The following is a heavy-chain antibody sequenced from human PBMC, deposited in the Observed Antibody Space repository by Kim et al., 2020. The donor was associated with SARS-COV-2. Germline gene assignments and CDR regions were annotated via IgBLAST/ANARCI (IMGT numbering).Heavy chain of an antibody. Sequence: TEYAASVKGRLHISRDDSKSMAYLQMNSLRTEDTAVYFCTRDDFWSGYLRFWGQGTLVTVSS. J-gene: IGHJ4*02. CDR3: TRDDFWSGYLRF. V-gene: IGHV3-49*02. CDR2: T. D-gene: IGHD3-3*01.